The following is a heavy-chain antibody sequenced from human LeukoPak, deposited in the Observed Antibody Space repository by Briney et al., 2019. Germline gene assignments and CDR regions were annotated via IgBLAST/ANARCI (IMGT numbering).Heavy chain of an antibody. Sequence: GGSLRLSCAASGFTFSSYAMSWVRQAPGKRLEWVSAISGSGGSTYYADSVKGRFTISRDNSKNTLYLQMNSLRAEDTAVYYCANLARIAVAGTQAGFDYWGQGTLVTVSS. CDR2: ISGSGGST. CDR3: ANLARIAVAGTQAGFDY. CDR1: GFTFSSYA. V-gene: IGHV3-23*01. D-gene: IGHD6-19*01. J-gene: IGHJ4*02.